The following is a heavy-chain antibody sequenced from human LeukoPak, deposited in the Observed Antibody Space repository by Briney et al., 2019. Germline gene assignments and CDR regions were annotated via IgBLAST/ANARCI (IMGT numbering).Heavy chain of an antibody. CDR1: GFTFSSYG. J-gene: IGHJ4*02. CDR2: IWYDGSNK. Sequence: PGGSLRLSCAASGFTFSSYGMHWVRQAPGKGLEWVAVIWYDGSNKYYADSVKGRFTISRDNPKNTLYLQMNSLRAEDTAVYYCARDGPEYNWNFYYWGQGTLVTVSS. CDR3: ARDGPEYNWNFYY. V-gene: IGHV3-33*01. D-gene: IGHD1-20*01.